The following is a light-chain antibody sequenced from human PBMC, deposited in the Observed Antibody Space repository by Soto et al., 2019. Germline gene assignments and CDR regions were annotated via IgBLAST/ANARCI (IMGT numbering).Light chain of an antibody. CDR1: SNDVGDSAS. CDR2: DVS. V-gene: IGLV2-14*01. CDR3: RSYTSSSIV. Sequence: QSVLTQPASVSGSPGQSITISCTRTSNDVGDSASVSWYQQHPGKAPKLMIYDVSYRPSGVSNRFSGSKSGNTASLTISGLQAEDEADYYCRSYTSSSIVFGTGTKLTVL. J-gene: IGLJ1*01.